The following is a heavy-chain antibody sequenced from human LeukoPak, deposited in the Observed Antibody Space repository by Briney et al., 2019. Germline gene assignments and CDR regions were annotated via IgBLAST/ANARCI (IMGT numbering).Heavy chain of an antibody. D-gene: IGHD3-10*01. J-gene: IGHJ4*02. CDR3: GRELDGSVDY. CDR1: GFTFSSYW. Sequence: GGSLRLSCAASGFTFSSYWMSWVRQAPGKGLEWVANIKQDGSEKYYVDSVEGRFTISRENAKNSLFLQTSSLRADDTAVYYCGRELDGSVDYWGQGTLVTVSS. V-gene: IGHV3-7*01. CDR2: IKQDGSEK.